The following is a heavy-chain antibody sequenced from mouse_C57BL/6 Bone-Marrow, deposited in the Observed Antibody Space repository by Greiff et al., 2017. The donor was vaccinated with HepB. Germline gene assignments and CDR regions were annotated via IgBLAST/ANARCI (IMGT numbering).Heavy chain of an antibody. CDR1: GYTFTSYW. Sequence: VQLQQSGAELVKPGASVKVSCKASGYTFTSYWMHWVKQRPGQGLEWIGRIHPSDSDTKYNQKLKGKGTLTVDKSSRTAYMQRSSLTYQDTAVYYCVKCDYYGSIYGGYFDVWGTGTTVTVSS. V-gene: IGHV1-74*01. CDR3: VKCDYYGSIYGGYFDV. J-gene: IGHJ1*03. D-gene: IGHD1-1*01. CDR2: IHPSDSDT.